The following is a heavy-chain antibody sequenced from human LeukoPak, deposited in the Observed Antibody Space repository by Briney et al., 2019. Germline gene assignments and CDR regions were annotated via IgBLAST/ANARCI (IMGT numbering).Heavy chain of an antibody. CDR1: GFTFSSYS. J-gene: IGHJ6*03. CDR3: ATLRDCSSTSCSYYMDV. CDR2: ISSSSSYI. Sequence: GGSLRLSCAASGFTFSSYSMNWVRQAPGKGLEWVSSISSSSSYIYYADSVKGRFTISRDNAKNSLYLQMNSLRAEDTAVYYCATLRDCSSTSCSYYMDVWGKGTTVTVSS. V-gene: IGHV3-21*01. D-gene: IGHD2-2*01.